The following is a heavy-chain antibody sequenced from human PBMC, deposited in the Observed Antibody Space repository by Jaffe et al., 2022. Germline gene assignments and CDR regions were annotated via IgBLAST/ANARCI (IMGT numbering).Heavy chain of an antibody. D-gene: IGHD3-10*01. CDR2: IYHSGST. V-gene: IGHV4-38-2*01. Sequence: QVQLQESGPGLVKPSETLSLTCAVSGYSISSGYYWGWIRQPPGKGLEWIGSIYHSGSTYYNPSLKSRVIISVDTSKNQFSLKLSSVTAADTAVYYCARVIQGGILASWYFDLWGRGALVTVSS. J-gene: IGHJ2*01. CDR1: GYSISSGYY. CDR3: ARVIQGGILASWYFDL.